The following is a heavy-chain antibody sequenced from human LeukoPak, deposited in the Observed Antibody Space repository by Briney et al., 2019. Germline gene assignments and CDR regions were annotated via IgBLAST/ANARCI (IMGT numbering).Heavy chain of an antibody. J-gene: IGHJ4*02. V-gene: IGHV5-10-1*01. CDR3: ARRTIVGEYYFDY. CDR1: GYSFTSYW. CDR2: IDPSGSYT. D-gene: IGHD3-22*01. Sequence: GESLKISCKGSGYSFTSYWISWVRQMPGKGLEWMGRIDPSGSYTNYSPSFQGHVTISADKSISTAYLQWSSLKASDTAMYYCARRTIVGEYYFDYWGQGTLVTVSS.